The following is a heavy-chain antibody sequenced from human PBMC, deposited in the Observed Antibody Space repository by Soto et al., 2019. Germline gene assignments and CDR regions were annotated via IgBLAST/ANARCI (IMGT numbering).Heavy chain of an antibody. V-gene: IGHV1-18*01. CDR3: ARDLRLEAPPNWLDS. CDR2: ISPYNGNT. Sequence: ASVKVSCKASGYPFISYAIGWVRQAPGQGLEWMGRISPYNGNTNYAQKFQGRVTMTRGTSTGTAYMELRGLRSDDTAVYYCARDLRLEAPPNWLDSWGQGALVTVSS. J-gene: IGHJ5*01. CDR1: GYPFISYA. D-gene: IGHD6-19*01.